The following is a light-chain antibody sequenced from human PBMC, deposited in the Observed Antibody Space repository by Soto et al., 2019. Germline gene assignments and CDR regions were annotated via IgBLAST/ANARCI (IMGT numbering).Light chain of an antibody. CDR2: DTD. J-gene: IGLJ2*01. CDR3: ATWDRSLSVGV. Sequence: QSVLTQPPSVSAAPGQKVTISCSGSSSKIGNNYVFWYQQLPGTAPKLLIYDTDKRPSGIPDRFSGSKSGTSATLGITGLQTGDEADYYCATWDRSLSVGVFGGGTKLTVL. CDR1: SSKIGNNY. V-gene: IGLV1-51*01.